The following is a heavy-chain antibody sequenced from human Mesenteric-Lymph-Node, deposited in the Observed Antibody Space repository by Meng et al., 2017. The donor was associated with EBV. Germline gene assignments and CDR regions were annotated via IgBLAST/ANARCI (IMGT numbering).Heavy chain of an antibody. Sequence: QVQLQAPGPAFGKPSGPLSPPGAVSCASISGPNWWSWVRQPPGKGLEWIGEVYHSGSTNYNPSLKSRVSMSVDTSKNHFSLKLTSVTAADTAMYYCAEVLNGYYYFDYWGQGTLVTVSS. CDR1: CASISGPNW. CDR2: VYHSGST. CDR3: AEVLNGYYYFDY. V-gene: IGHV4-4*02. J-gene: IGHJ4*02. D-gene: IGHD3-22*01.